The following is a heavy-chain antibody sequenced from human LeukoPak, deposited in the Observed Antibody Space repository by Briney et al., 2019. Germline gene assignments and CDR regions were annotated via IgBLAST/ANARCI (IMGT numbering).Heavy chain of an antibody. CDR2: INPNSGGT. CDR3: ARSRLVVVPAAILY. V-gene: IGHV1-2*02. J-gene: IGHJ4*02. D-gene: IGHD2-2*02. Sequence: ASVKVSCKASGYTFTGYYMHWVRQAPGQGLEWMGWINPNSGGTNYAQKFQGRVTMTRDPSISTAYMELSRLRSDDTAVYYCARSRLVVVPAAILYWGQGTLVTVSS. CDR1: GYTFTGYY.